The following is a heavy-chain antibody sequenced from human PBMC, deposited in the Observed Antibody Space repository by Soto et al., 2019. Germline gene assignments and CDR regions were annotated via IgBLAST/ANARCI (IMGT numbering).Heavy chain of an antibody. V-gene: IGHV1-2*02. CDR1: GYSFTGYY. Sequence: QVQLVQSGAEVKKSGASVKISCKASGYSFTGYYIHWVRQAPGQGFEWMGEISPNTGGTKYEQKFQGRVTMTRDTSITTVYMDLSNLSPDDTAVYYCGKGRSGDVGVFYWGQGTLVTVSS. J-gene: IGHJ4*02. CDR3: GKGRSGDVGVFY. CDR2: ISPNTGGT. D-gene: IGHD1-26*01.